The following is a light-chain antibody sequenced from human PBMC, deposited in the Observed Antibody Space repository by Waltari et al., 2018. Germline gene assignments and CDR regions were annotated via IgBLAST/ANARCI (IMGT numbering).Light chain of an antibody. J-gene: IGLJ2*01. CDR1: RLRSYY. V-gene: IGLV3-19*01. Sequence: SSELTQDPAVSVALGQTVRITCQGDRLRSYYAIWYQQKPGQAPVLVLDGKNNRPSGIPDRFSGSSSGNTASLTITGAQAEDEADYYCNSRDSSGNLVVFGGGTKLTVL. CDR3: NSRDSSGNLVV. CDR2: GKN.